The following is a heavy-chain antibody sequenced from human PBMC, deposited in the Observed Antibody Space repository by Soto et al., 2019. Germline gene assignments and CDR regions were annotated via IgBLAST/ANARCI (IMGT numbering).Heavy chain of an antibody. J-gene: IGHJ6*02. Sequence: PGGSLRLSVAASGFTFSSYGMHWVRQAPGKWLEWVAVISYDGSNKYYAYSVKGRFTISRDNSKNTLYLQMNSLRAEDTALYYCAKRDITVTPPLYYGMDVSRQGTTVTVSS. V-gene: IGHV3-30*18. CDR2: ISYDGSNK. CDR3: AKRDITVTPPLYYGMDV. CDR1: GFTFSSYG. D-gene: IGHD4-4*01.